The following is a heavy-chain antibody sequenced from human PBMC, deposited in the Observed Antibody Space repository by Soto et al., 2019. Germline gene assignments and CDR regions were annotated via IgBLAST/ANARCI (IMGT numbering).Heavy chain of an antibody. J-gene: IGHJ3*02. CDR2: IYYSGST. D-gene: IGHD1-1*01. V-gene: IGHV4-31*03. Sequence: SETLSLTCTVSGGSISSGGYYWSWIRQHPGKGLEWIGYIYYSGSTYYNPSLKSRVTISVDTSKNQFSLKMSSVTAADTALYYCARVERGTATTVVDAFDIWGPETMVTVSS. CDR1: GGSISSGGYY. CDR3: ARVERGTATTVVDAFDI.